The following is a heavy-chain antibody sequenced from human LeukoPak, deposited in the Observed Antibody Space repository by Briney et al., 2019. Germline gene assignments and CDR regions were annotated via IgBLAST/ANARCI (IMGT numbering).Heavy chain of an antibody. V-gene: IGHV1-18*01. CDR1: GYTFTSYG. D-gene: IGHD4-17*01. Sequence: ASVKASCKASGYTFTSYGISWVRPAPGQGLEWMGWISAYNGNTNYAQKLQGRVTMTTDTSTSTAYMELRSLRSDDTAVYYCAREAPGDYGDYWLDYWGQGTLVTVSS. J-gene: IGHJ4*02. CDR2: ISAYNGNT. CDR3: AREAPGDYGDYWLDY.